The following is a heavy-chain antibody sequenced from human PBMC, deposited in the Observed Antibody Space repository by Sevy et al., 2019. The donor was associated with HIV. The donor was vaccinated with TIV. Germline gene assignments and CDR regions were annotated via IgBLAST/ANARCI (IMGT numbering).Heavy chain of an antibody. Sequence: ASVKVSCKVSGKTLSQLSMHWVRQAPGKGLEWLGTFDPEDGETRYAQKLQGRVTMTEDTSTDTAYMELRSLRSEDTALYYCATIKDYYESSGSPFDYWGQGTLVTVSS. V-gene: IGHV1-24*01. CDR3: ATIKDYYESSGSPFDY. CDR2: FDPEDGET. J-gene: IGHJ4*02. D-gene: IGHD3-22*01. CDR1: GKTLSQLS.